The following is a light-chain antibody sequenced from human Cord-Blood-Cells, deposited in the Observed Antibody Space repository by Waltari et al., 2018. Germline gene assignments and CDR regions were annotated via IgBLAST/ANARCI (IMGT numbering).Light chain of an antibody. Sequence: QTVVTQEPSLTVSPGGTVTLPCSSSTGAVTSGYYPNWFQQKPGQAPRALIYSTINKPSWTPARFSGSLLGGKAALTLSGVQPEDEAEYYCLLYYGGAWVFGGGTKLTVL. J-gene: IGLJ3*02. CDR1: TGAVTSGYY. CDR2: STI. V-gene: IGLV7-43*01. CDR3: LLYYGGAWV.